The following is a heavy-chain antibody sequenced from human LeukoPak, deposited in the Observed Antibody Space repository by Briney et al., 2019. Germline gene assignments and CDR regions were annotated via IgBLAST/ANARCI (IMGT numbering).Heavy chain of an antibody. Sequence: ASVKVSCKASGYTFTNYGITWVRQAPGQGLEWMGWISGYNGNTNYAQKLQGRVSMTTDTSTSTAYMELRSLRSDDTAVYYCARDLFLWEQRGYFDYWGQGTLVTVSS. V-gene: IGHV1-18*01. D-gene: IGHD1-26*01. J-gene: IGHJ4*02. CDR3: ARDLFLWEQRGYFDY. CDR2: ISGYNGNT. CDR1: GYTFTNYG.